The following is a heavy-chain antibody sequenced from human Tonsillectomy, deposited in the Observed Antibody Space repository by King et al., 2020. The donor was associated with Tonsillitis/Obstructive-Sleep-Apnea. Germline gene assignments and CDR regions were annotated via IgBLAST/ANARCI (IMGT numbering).Heavy chain of an antibody. CDR2: ISSGSSYT. J-gene: IGHJ4*02. V-gene: IGHV3-11*05. CDR3: ARGVVHWGGSRDS. CDR1: GFTFSNYY. Sequence: LVESGGDLVKPGGSLRLSCAASGFTFSNYYMSWIRQAPGKGLEWVSYISSGSSYTEYADSVKGRFTISRDNAKNSLFLHMNSLRAEDTAVYYCARGVVHWGGSRDSWGQGTLVTVSS. D-gene: IGHD2-21*01.